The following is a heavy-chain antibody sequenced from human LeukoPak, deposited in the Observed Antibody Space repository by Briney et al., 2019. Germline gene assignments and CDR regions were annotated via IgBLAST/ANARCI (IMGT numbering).Heavy chain of an antibody. CDR2: IYYSGST. CDR3: ARDQGYCSGGSCYYWYFDL. J-gene: IGHJ2*01. V-gene: IGHV4-31*03. D-gene: IGHD2-15*01. Sequence: SQTLSLTCTVSGGSISSAGYYWSWIRQHPGKGLEWIGYIYYSGSTYYNPSLKSRVTISVDTSKNQFSLKLSSVTATDTAVYYCARDQGYCSGGSCYYWYFDLWGRGTLVTVSS. CDR1: GGSISSAGYY.